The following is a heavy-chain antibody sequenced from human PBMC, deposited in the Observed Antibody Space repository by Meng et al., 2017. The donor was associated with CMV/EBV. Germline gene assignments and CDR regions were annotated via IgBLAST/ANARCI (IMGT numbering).Heavy chain of an antibody. CDR1: GFTFSSYW. J-gene: IGHJ6*02. CDR2: IKQDGSEK. CDR3: ARGESSWSGYYLYYGMDV. V-gene: IGHV3-7*01. D-gene: IGHD3-3*01. Sequence: GESLKISCAASGFTFSSYWMSWVRQAPRKGLEWVANIKQDGSEKYYVDSVKGRFTISRDNAKNSLYLQMNSLRAEDTAVYYCARGESSWSGYYLYYGMDVWGQGTTVTVSS.